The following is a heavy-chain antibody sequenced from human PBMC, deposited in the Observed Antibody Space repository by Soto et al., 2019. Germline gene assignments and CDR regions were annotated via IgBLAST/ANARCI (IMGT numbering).Heavy chain of an antibody. CDR2: IYYSGST. Sequence: QVQLQESDPGLVKPSETLSLTCTVSGGSISSYYWSWIRQPPGKGLEWIGYIYYSGSTNYNPSLESRVTISVDTSKNKFSLKLSAVTAADTAVYYCARRYGGNFDYWGQGTLVTVSS. CDR1: GGSISSYY. V-gene: IGHV4-59*01. D-gene: IGHD3-16*01. CDR3: ARRYGGNFDY. J-gene: IGHJ4*02.